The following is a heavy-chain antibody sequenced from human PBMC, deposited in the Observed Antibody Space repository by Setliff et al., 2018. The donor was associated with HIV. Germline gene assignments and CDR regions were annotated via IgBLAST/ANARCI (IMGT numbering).Heavy chain of an antibody. V-gene: IGHV4-61*09. CDR1: GDSVSNGRYY. CDR3: VRLYRGSTTKEKSDS. D-gene: IGHD1-26*01. CDR2: IYTSGST. J-gene: IGHJ4*02. Sequence: PSETLSLTCTVSGDSVSNGRYYWSWIRQPAGKGLEWIGHIYTSGSTDYNPSLKSRVTISVDAAKSQFFLKVASVTAADTAMYFCVRLYRGSTTKEKSDSWGQGMLVTVSS.